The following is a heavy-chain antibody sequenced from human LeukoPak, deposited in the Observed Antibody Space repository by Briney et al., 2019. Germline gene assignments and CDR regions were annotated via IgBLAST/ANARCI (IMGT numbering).Heavy chain of an antibody. Sequence: GGSLRLSCAASGFTFSTYSMNWVRQAPGKGLEWVSSISSSRSYVDYADSVKGRFTISRDNAKNSLYLQINSLRAEDTAIYYCARGYDFWSGYYYYFDYWGQGILVTVSS. J-gene: IGHJ4*02. D-gene: IGHD3/OR15-3a*01. V-gene: IGHV3-21*01. CDR3: ARGYDFWSGYYYYFDY. CDR1: GFTFSTYS. CDR2: ISSSRSYV.